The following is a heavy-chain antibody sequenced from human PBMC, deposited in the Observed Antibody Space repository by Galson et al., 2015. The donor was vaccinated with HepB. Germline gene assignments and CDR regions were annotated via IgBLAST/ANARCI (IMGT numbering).Heavy chain of an antibody. Sequence: PALVKPTQTLTLACTFSGFSLSTSGMCVSWIRQPPGKALEWLALIDWDDDKYYSTSLKTRLTISKDTSKNQVVLTMTNMDPVDTATYYCARSHTYYYDSSGYAFDYWGQGTLVTVSS. J-gene: IGHJ4*02. V-gene: IGHV2-70*01. D-gene: IGHD3-22*01. CDR3: ARSHTYYYDSSGYAFDY. CDR2: IDWDDDK. CDR1: GFSLSTSGMC.